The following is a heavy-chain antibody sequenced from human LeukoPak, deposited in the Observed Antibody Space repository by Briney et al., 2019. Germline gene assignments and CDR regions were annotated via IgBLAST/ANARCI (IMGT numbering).Heavy chain of an antibody. D-gene: IGHD3-16*01. Sequence: PGGSLRLSCAASGFTFSSYGMHWVRQAPGKGLEWVAVISYDGSNKYYADSVKGRFTISRDNSKNTLYLQMNSLRAEDTAVYYCAKDPGGGFDYWGQGTLVTVSS. V-gene: IGHV3-30*18. CDR2: ISYDGSNK. J-gene: IGHJ4*02. CDR3: AKDPGGGFDY. CDR1: GFTFSSYG.